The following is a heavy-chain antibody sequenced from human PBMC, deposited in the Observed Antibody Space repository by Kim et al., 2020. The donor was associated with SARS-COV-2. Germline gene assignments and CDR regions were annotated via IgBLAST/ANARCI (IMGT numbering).Heavy chain of an antibody. CDR1: GFTFSSYW. CDR3: ARCRRSSSWYLTNFPYYYGMDV. V-gene: IGHV3-74*01. J-gene: IGHJ6*02. CDR2: INSDGSST. D-gene: IGHD6-13*01. Sequence: GGSLRLSCAASGFTFSSYWMHWVRQAPGKGLVWVSRINSDGSSTSYADSVKGRFTISRDNAKNTLYLQMNSLRAEDTAVYYCARCRRSSSWYLTNFPYYYGMDVWGQGTTVTVSS.